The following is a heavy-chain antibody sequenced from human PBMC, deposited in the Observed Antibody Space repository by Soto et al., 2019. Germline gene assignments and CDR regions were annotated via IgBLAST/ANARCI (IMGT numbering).Heavy chain of an antibody. D-gene: IGHD3-22*01. CDR1: GFTFSSYG. CDR2: IWYDGGNK. Sequence: PVGSLSLSCAASGFTFSSYGMHWVRQAPGKGLEWVAVIWYDGGNKYYADSVKGRFTISRDNSKNTLYLQMNSLRAEDTAVYYCARVPYYYDSSGYYVDYWGQGTLVTVSS. J-gene: IGHJ4*02. CDR3: ARVPYYYDSSGYYVDY. V-gene: IGHV3-33*01.